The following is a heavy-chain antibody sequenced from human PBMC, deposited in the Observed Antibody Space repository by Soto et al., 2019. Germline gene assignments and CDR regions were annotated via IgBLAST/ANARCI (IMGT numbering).Heavy chain of an antibody. J-gene: IGHJ4*02. Sequence: GGSLRLSCAASRFTFSTYEMNWVRQAPGKGLEWVSCISTSGSTVYYADSVKGRFTISRDNTRNSLYLQMNSPRDEDTALYYCVRYCSTTLCNGVATRTFDYWGQGTLVTVSS. CDR2: ISTSGSTV. CDR1: RFTFSTYE. CDR3: VRYCSTTLCNGVATRTFDY. V-gene: IGHV3-48*03. D-gene: IGHD2-2*01.